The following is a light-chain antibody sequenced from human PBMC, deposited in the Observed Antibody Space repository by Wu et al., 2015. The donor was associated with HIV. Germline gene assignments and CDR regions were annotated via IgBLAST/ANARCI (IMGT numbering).Light chain of an antibody. Sequence: EIMMTQTPVTLSVSPGERATLSCRASQSVTKYQLAWYQQKPGQAPRLLILIATSRATGVPDRFSGSGSGTDFTLTITRLEPEDFAVYYCQQYESSPLTFGGGTKVEI. J-gene: IGKJ4*01. CDR3: QQYESSPLT. CDR1: QSVTKYQ. CDR2: IAT. V-gene: IGKV3-20*01.